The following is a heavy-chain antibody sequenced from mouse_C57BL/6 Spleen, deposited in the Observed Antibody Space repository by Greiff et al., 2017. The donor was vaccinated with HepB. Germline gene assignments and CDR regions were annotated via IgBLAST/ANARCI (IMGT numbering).Heavy chain of an antibody. CDR3: ARGFYGYDGFAY. V-gene: IGHV1-50*01. J-gene: IGHJ3*01. CDR2: IDPSDSYT. D-gene: IGHD2-2*01. Sequence: VQLQQPGAELVKPGASVKLSCKASGYTFTSYWMQWVKQRPGQGLEWIGEIDPSDSYTNYNQKFKGKATLTVDTSSSTAYMQLSSLTSEDSAVYYCARGFYGYDGFAYWGQGTLVTVSA. CDR1: GYTFTSYW.